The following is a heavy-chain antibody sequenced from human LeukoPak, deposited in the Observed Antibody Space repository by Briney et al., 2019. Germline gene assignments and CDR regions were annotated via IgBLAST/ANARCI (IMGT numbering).Heavy chain of an antibody. CDR2: ISSSGTTI. Sequence: GGSLRLSCAASGFTFSSYGMSWVRQAPGKGLEWISYISSSGTTIYYADSVKGRFTIPRDNAKNSLSLQMNGLRADDTAVYYCARDFGSGRRWFDYWGRGTLVTVSS. V-gene: IGHV3-48*01. D-gene: IGHD4-23*01. J-gene: IGHJ4*02. CDR3: ARDFGSGRRWFDY. CDR1: GFTFSSYG.